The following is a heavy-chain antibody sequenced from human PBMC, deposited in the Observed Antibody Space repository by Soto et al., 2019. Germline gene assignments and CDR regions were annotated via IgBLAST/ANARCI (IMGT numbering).Heavy chain of an antibody. CDR2: INPNNGGT. J-gene: IGHJ4*02. V-gene: IGHV1-2*04. D-gene: IGHD2-15*01. CDR3: SIQRSGVVY. CDR1: GYSFTANS. Sequence: QVHLVQSGAEVKKPGASVKVSCKASGYSFTANSMHWVRQAPGQGLEWMGWINPNNGGTNYARKFQGWVTMTRDTSISTAYMDLTRLKSDDTAVYYWSIQRSGVVYWGQGTLVTVSS.